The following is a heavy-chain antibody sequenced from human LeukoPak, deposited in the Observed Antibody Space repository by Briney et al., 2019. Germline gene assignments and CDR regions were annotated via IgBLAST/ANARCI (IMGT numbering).Heavy chain of an antibody. CDR1: GFTFDGYA. Sequence: GGSLRLSCAASGFTFDGYAMHWVRQAPGKGLGWVSGISWNSGSIGYADSVKGRFTISRDNAKNSLYLQMNSLRAEDMALYYCAKDSRGSSTQFDYWGQGTLVTVSS. CDR3: AKDSRGSSTQFDY. J-gene: IGHJ4*02. V-gene: IGHV3-9*03. CDR2: ISWNSGSI. D-gene: IGHD1-26*01.